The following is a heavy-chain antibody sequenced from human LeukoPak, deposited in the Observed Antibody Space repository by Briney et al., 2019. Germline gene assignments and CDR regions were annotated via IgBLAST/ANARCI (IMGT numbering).Heavy chain of an antibody. D-gene: IGHD3-22*01. J-gene: IGHJ4*02. CDR1: GFSLSTSGMY. CDR2: IDWDDDK. Sequence: SGPTLVNPTPPLTLTFTFSGFSLSTSGMYVSWIRQPPGKALEWLARIDWDDDKYYSTSLKTRLTISKDTSKNQVVLTMTNMDPVDTATYYCARGGDSSGYYYYFDYWGQGTLVTVSS. V-gene: IGHV2-70*11. CDR3: ARGGDSSGYYYYFDY.